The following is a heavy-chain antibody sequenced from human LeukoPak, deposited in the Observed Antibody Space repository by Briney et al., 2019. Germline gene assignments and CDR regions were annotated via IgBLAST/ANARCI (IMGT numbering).Heavy chain of an antibody. V-gene: IGHV1-18*01. D-gene: IGHD4-17*01. CDR2: INPHNGDT. CDR3: ATGARHSFDV. Sequence: ASGKVSCKASGYTFSSQGISWVRQAPGQGLERMGWINPHNGDTYYAQKVQGRFTMTTDTATSTAYMELRSLGPDDTAVYYCATGARHSFDVWGQGTMVTVSS. J-gene: IGHJ3*01. CDR1: GYTFSSQG.